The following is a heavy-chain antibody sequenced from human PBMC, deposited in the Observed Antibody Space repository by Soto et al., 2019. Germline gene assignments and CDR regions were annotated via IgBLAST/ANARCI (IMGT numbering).Heavy chain of an antibody. V-gene: IGHV1-18*01. D-gene: IGHD2-15*01. CDR1: GYTFTSYG. J-gene: IGHJ4*02. CDR3: ARDGRLGYCSGGSCPQDFDY. Sequence: ASVKVSCKASGYTFTSYGISWVRQAPGQGLEWMGWISAYNGNTNYAQKLQGRVTMTTDTSTSTAYMELRSLRSDDTAVYYCARDGRLGYCSGGSCPQDFDYWGQGTLVTVSS. CDR2: ISAYNGNT.